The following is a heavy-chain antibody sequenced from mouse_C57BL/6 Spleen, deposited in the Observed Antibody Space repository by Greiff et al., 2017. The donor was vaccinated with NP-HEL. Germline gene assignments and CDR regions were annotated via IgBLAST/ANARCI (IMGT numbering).Heavy chain of an antibody. CDR3: ESRTTVVAYYFDY. Sequence: VQLQQPGAELVRPGTSVKLSCKASGYTFTSYWMHWVKQRPGQGLEWIGVIDPSDSYTNYNQKFKGKATLTVDTSSSTAYMQLSSLTSEDSAVYYCESRTTVVAYYFDYWGQGTTLTVSS. J-gene: IGHJ2*01. D-gene: IGHD1-1*01. CDR2: IDPSDSYT. V-gene: IGHV1-59*01. CDR1: GYTFTSYW.